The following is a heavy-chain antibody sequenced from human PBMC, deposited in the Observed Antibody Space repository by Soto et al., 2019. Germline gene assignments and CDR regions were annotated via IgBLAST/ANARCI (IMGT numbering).Heavy chain of an antibody. CDR3: ARGDSTDCSNGVCSFFYNHDMDV. V-gene: IGHV1-2*04. Sequence: ASVKVSCKASGSSFTDYRIHWVRQAPGQGLEWLGRINPKSGGTSTAQKFQGWVTMTTDTSISTASMELTSLTSDDTAIYYCARGDSTDCSNGVCSFFYNHDMDVWGQGTTVTVSS. J-gene: IGHJ6*02. CDR1: GSSFTDYR. D-gene: IGHD2-8*01. CDR2: INPKSGGT.